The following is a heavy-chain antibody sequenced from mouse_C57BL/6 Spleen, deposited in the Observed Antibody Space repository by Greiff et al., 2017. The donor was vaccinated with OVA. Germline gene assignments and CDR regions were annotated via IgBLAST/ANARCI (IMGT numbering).Heavy chain of an antibody. D-gene: IGHD1-1*01. V-gene: IGHV1-5*01. CDR1: GYTFTSYW. J-gene: IGHJ4*01. CDR3: TRSETVVALYAMDY. CDR2: IYPGNRDT. Sequence: EVQLQQSGTVLARPGASVKMSCKTSGYTFTSYWMHWVKQRPGQGLEWIGAIYPGNRDTSYNQKFKGKAKLTAVTSASTAYMELSSLTNEDSAVYYCTRSETVVALYAMDYWGQGTSVTVSS.